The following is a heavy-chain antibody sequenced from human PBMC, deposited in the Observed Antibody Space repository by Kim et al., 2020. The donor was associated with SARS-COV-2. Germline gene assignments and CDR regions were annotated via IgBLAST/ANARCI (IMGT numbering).Heavy chain of an antibody. CDR2: INHSGST. J-gene: IGHJ5*02. CDR1: GGSFSGYY. V-gene: IGHV4-34*01. D-gene: IGHD2-15*01. Sequence: SETLSLTCAVYGGSFSGYYWSWIRQPPGKGLEWIGEINHSGSTNYNPSLKSRVTISVDTSKNQFSLKLSSVTAADTAVYYCAREGRSDIVVVVAGNWFDPWGQGTLVTVSS. CDR3: AREGRSDIVVVVAGNWFDP.